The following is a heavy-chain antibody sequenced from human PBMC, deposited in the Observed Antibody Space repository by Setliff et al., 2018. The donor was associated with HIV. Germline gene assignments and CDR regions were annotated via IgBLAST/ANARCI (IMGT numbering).Heavy chain of an antibody. D-gene: IGHD4-17*01. J-gene: IGHJ5*02. Sequence: ASVKVSCKASGYTFTSYGISWVRQAPGQGLEWMGWISAYNGNTNYAEQVQGRVTMTRDTSTSTAYMELRSLRSDDTAVYYCASSVDNYGDNRWFDPWGQGTLVTVSS. V-gene: IGHV1-18*01. CDR1: GYTFTSYG. CDR2: ISAYNGNT. CDR3: ASSVDNYGDNRWFDP.